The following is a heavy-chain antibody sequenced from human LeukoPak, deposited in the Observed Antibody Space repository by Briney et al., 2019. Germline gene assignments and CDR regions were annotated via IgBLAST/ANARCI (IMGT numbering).Heavy chain of an antibody. J-gene: IGHJ6*03. V-gene: IGHV3-30*04. CDR3: ARHGRVLGDGSGSYWERYFNYYYYYMDV. Sequence: GGSLRLSCAASGITFSSYAMHWVRQAPGKGLEWVAVISYDGSNKYYADSVKGRFTISRDNSKNTLYLQMNSLRAEDTAVYYCARHGRVLGDGSGSYWERYFNYYYYYMDVWGKGTTVTISS. D-gene: IGHD3-10*01. CDR2: ISYDGSNK. CDR1: GITFSSYA.